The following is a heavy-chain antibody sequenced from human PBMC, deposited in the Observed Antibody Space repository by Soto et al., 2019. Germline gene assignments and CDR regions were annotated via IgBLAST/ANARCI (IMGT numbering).Heavy chain of an antibody. Sequence: QLQLQESGPGLVKPSETLSLTCTVPGDSISSSSYYWGWIRQPPGKGLEWIGRIYYSGSTYYNPSLKWGVTISVDTSKHQFSLRLSSVYAADTAVYYCATLWFGEFNYWGQGRLVTVSS. D-gene: IGHD3-10*01. V-gene: IGHV4-39*01. CDR3: ATLWFGEFNY. J-gene: IGHJ4*02. CDR1: GDSISSSSYY. CDR2: IYYSGST.